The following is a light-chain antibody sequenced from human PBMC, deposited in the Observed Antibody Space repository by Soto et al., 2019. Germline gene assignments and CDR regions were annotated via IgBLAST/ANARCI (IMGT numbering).Light chain of an antibody. V-gene: IGLV2-8*01. Sequence: QSALTQPPSASGSPGQSVTISCTGTSSDGGGYKSVSWYQQHPGKAPKLLIYEVSKRPLGVPDRFSGSKSGNTASLTVSGLQAEDDADYYCSSYAGSNNLMFGGGTKLTVL. CDR2: EVS. CDR3: SSYAGSNNLM. J-gene: IGLJ3*02. CDR1: SSDGGGYKS.